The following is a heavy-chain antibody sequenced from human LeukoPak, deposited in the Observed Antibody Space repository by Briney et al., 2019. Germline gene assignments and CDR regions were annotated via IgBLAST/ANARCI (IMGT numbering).Heavy chain of an antibody. Sequence: PSETLSLTCTVSGGSISSYYWSWIRQPPGKGLEWIGYIYYRGSTNYNPSLKSRVTISVDTSKNQFSLKLSSVTAADTAVYYCARTVTYTQTYGMDVWGQGTTVTVSS. V-gene: IGHV4-59*01. D-gene: IGHD4-17*01. CDR1: GGSISSYY. CDR3: ARTVTYTQTYGMDV. CDR2: IYYRGST. J-gene: IGHJ6*02.